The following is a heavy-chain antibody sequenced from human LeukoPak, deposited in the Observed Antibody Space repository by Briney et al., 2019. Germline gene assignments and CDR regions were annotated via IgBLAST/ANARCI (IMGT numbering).Heavy chain of an antibody. V-gene: IGHV3-23*01. CDR3: ARDRRYYFDY. Sequence: GGSLRLSCAASGFTFGNYAMSWVRQAPGKGLEWVSDISGRGDNTYYADSVKGRFTISRGNSNNTLYLQIDSLRPEDTAMYFCARDRRYYFDYWGQGTLVTVSS. J-gene: IGHJ4*02. CDR2: ISGRGDNT. CDR1: GFTFGNYA.